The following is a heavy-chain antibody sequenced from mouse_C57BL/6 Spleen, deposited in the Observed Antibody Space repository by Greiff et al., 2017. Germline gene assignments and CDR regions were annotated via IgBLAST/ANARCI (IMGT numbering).Heavy chain of an antibody. CDR2: INPYNGDT. D-gene: IGHD2-12*01. CDR3: AREGDDGFAY. Sequence: EVQVVESGPELVKPGDSVKISCKASGYSFTGYFMNWVMQSHGKSLEWIGRINPYNGDTFYNQKFKGKATLTVDKSSSTAHMELRSLTSEDSAVYYCAREGDDGFAYWGQGTLVTVSA. CDR1: GYSFTGYF. V-gene: IGHV1-20*01. J-gene: IGHJ3*01.